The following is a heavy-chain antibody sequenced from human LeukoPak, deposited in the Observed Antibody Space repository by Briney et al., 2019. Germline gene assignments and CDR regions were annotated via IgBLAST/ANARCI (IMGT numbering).Heavy chain of an antibody. J-gene: IGHJ3*02. V-gene: IGHV3-11*01. CDR3: ARTAFYYDTSGYDDAFDI. D-gene: IGHD3-22*01. Sequence: PGGSLRLSCAASGFTLSDYYMSWIRQAPGKGLEWVSTISRSGGTIYYADSVKGRFTISREHAKNSLYLQMNSLRAEDTAVYYCARTAFYYDTSGYDDAFDIWGQGTMVTVSS. CDR1: GFTLSDYY. CDR2: ISRSGGTI.